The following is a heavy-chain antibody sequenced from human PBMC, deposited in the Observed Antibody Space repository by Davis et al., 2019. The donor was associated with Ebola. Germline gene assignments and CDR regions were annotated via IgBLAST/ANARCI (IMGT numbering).Heavy chain of an antibody. Sequence: PSETLSLTCAVYGGSFSGYYWSWIRQPPGKGLEWIGEINHSGSTNYNPSLKSRVTMSVDTSKNQLSLKLNSVTAADTAVYYCASDMFVGAFDIWGQGTMVTVSS. CDR3: ASDMFVGAFDI. CDR2: INHSGST. J-gene: IGHJ3*02. D-gene: IGHD3-16*01. CDR1: GGSFSGYY. V-gene: IGHV4-34*01.